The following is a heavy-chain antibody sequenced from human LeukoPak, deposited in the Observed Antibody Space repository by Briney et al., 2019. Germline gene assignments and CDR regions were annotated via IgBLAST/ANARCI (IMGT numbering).Heavy chain of an antibody. CDR2: ISGSGGST. CDR3: AKGEVSVPYPASYYYYGMDV. CDR1: GFTFSSYA. D-gene: IGHD2-21*01. Sequence: PGGSLRLSCAASGFTFSSYAMSWVRQAPGKGLEWVSAISGSGGSTYYADSVKGRFTISRDNSKNTLYLQMNSLRAEDTAVYYCAKGEVSVPYPASYYYYGMDVWGQGTTVTVSS. J-gene: IGHJ6*02. V-gene: IGHV3-23*01.